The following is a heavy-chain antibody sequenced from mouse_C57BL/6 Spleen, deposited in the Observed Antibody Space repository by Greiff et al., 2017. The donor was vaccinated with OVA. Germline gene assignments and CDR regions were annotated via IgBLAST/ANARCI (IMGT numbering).Heavy chain of an antibody. V-gene: IGHV1-64*01. D-gene: IGHD2-2*01. CDR2: IHPNSGST. J-gene: IGHJ2*01. CDR3: ARQGASTMVTTDFDY. Sequence: VQLQQPGAELVKPGASVKLSCKASGYTFTSYWMHWVKQRPGQGLEWIGMIHPNSGSTNYNEKFKSKATRTVDTSSSTAYMQLSSLTSEDSAVYDCARQGASTMVTTDFDYWGQGTTLTVSA. CDR1: GYTFTSYW.